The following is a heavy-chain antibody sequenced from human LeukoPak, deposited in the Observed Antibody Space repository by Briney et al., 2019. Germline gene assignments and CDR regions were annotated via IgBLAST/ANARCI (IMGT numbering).Heavy chain of an antibody. D-gene: IGHD5-24*01. V-gene: IGHV3-48*03. J-gene: IGHJ4*02. Sequence: GGSLRLSCAASGFTFSSYEMNWVRQAPGKGLEWVSYISSSGSTIYYADSVKGRFTISRDNAKNSLYLEMNSLRAEDTAVYYCARDREMATYFDYWGQGTLVTVSS. CDR3: ARDREMATYFDY. CDR1: GFTFSSYE. CDR2: ISSSGSTI.